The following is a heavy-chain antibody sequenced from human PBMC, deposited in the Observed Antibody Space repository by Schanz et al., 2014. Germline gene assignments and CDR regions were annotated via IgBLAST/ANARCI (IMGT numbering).Heavy chain of an antibody. V-gene: IGHV3-48*02. CDR2: IGSSSTTM. J-gene: IGHJ6*02. D-gene: IGHD3-9*01. CDR3: ARDHPHRGVTGYYNDV. Sequence: EVYLVESGGGLVQPGGSLRLSCAASGFTFFTYNMNWVRQAPGRGLEWISYIGSSSTTMYYADSVKGRFTISRDNAKNSLDLQMNSLRDEDTAVYYCARDHPHRGVTGYYNDVWGQGTSVTVSS. CDR1: GFTFFTYN.